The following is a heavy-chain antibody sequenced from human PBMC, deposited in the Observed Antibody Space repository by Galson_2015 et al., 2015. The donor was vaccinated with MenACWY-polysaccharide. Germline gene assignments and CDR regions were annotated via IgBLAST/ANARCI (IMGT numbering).Heavy chain of an antibody. J-gene: IGHJ4*02. CDR1: GFTFSAYT. Sequence: SLRLSCAASGFTFSAYTMSWIRQAPGKGLEWVTVISIDGRNTYYADAVKGRFTISRANSKNTLFLQMNGLTAEDTAVYYCFKTPEPSGWNPGPGYWGQGTLLTVSS. V-gene: IGHV3-23*01. D-gene: IGHD6-19*01. CDR3: FKTPEPSGWNPGPGY. CDR2: ISIDGRNT.